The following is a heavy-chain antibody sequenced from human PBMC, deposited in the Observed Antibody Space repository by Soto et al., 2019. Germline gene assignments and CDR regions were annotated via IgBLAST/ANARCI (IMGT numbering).Heavy chain of an antibody. J-gene: IGHJ5*02. D-gene: IGHD3-3*01. CDR2: INHSGST. CDR3: ARGVRFYALETVRGNWFDP. V-gene: IGHV4-34*01. Sequence: SETLSLTCAVYGGSFSGYYWSWIRQPPGEGLEWIGEINHSGSTNYNPSLKSRVTISVDTSKNQFSLKLSSVTAADTAVYYCARGVRFYALETVRGNWFDPWGQGTLVTVSS. CDR1: GGSFSGYY.